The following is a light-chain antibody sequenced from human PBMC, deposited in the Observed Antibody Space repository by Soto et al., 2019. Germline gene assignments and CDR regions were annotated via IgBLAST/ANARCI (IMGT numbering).Light chain of an antibody. CDR1: SSYVGGYNY. CDR2: ELX. CDR3: SSYTRSSTHYV. V-gene: IGLV2-14*01. J-gene: IGLJ1*01. Sequence: QSVLTQPASVSGSPGQSITISCTGTSSYVGGYNYVXWYQQHPGKXPKLMIYELXNRPSGVSNSFSGSKSGNTASLTISGLQAEDEADYYCSSYTRSSTHYVFGTGTKVTVL.